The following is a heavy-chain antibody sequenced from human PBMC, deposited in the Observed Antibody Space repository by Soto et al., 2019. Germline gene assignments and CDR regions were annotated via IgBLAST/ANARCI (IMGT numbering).Heavy chain of an antibody. J-gene: IGHJ5*02. CDR2: IYWNDDK. CDR3: VHRLGVPGLAFDP. V-gene: IGHV2-5*01. CDR1: GFSLSASGAS. D-gene: IGHD2-8*01. Sequence: SGPTLVNPTQTLRLTCAFSGFSLSASGASVGWIRQPPGKALEWLAHIYWNDDKRYSPSLRSRLTISKDTSKNQVVLTFTNMDPADTGTYYCVHRLGVPGLAFDPWGQGTMVTVSS.